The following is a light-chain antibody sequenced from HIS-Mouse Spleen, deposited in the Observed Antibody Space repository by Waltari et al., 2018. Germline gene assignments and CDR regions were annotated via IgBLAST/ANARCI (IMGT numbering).Light chain of an antibody. CDR3: QVWDSSSDHVV. CDR1: NIGSKS. CDR2: DDS. V-gene: IGLV3-21*03. Sequence: SYVLTQPPSVSVAPGKTARITCGGNNIGSKSGHWYQQKPGQAPVLVVYDDSGRPSGVPERFSGSNSGNTATLTISRVEAGDEADDYCQVWDSSSDHVVFGGGTKLTVL. J-gene: IGLJ2*01.